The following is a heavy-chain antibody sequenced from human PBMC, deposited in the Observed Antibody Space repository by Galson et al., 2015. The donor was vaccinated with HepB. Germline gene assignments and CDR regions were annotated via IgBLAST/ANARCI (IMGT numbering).Heavy chain of an antibody. CDR1: GFTVSSNY. CDR3: ARAILSLRIAVAGPVYGMDV. J-gene: IGHJ6*02. D-gene: IGHD6-19*01. CDR2: IYSGSST. Sequence: SLRLSCAASGFTVSSNYMSWVRQAPGKGLEWVSVIYSGSSTYYADSVKGRCTISRDNSKNTLYLQMNSMRAEDTAVYYCARAILSLRIAVAGPVYGMDVWGQGTTVTVSS. V-gene: IGHV3-66*01.